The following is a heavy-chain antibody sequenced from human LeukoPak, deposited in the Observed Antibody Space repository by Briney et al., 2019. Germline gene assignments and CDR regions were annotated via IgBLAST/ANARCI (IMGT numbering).Heavy chain of an antibody. V-gene: IGHV4-59*08. D-gene: IGHD6-6*01. CDR2: IYYSGST. CDR1: GGSISSYY. Sequence: SETLSLTCAVSGGSISSYYWSWLRQPPGKGLEWIGYIYYSGSTNYNPSLKSRVTISVDTSKNQFSLKLSSVTAADTAVYYCARLYSSSFPLYWGQGTLVTVSS. CDR3: ARLYSSSFPLY. J-gene: IGHJ4*02.